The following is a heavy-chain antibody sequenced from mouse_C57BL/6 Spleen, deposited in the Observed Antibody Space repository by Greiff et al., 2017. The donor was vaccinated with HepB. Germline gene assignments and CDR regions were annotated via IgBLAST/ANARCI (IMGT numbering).Heavy chain of an antibody. D-gene: IGHD2-2*01. CDR1: GFTFSDYG. CDR3: ARGLRYARDY. CDR2: ISSGSSTI. J-gene: IGHJ4*01. V-gene: IGHV5-17*01. Sequence: EVKLMESGGGLVKPGGSLKLSCAASGFTFSDYGMHWVRQAPEKGLEWVAYISSGSSTIYYADTVKGRFTISRDNAKNTLFLHMTSLRSEDTAMYYCARGLRYARDYWGQGTSVTVSS.